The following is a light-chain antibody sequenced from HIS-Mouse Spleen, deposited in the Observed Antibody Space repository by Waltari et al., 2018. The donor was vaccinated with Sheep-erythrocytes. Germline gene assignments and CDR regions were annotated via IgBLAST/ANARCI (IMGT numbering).Light chain of an antibody. CDR1: QSVSSY. CDR2: DAS. J-gene: IGKJ2*01. CDR3: QQRSNWYT. Sequence: EIVLTQSPATLSLSPGERATLSCRASQSVSSYLAWYQQKPGQAPRRLIYDASNRATGIPARFSGGGSGTDFTLTISSLEPEDFAVYYCQQRSNWYTFGQGTKLEIK. V-gene: IGKV3-11*01.